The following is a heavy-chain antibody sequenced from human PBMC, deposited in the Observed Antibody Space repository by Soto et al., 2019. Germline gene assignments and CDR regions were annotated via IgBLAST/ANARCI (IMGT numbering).Heavy chain of an antibody. Sequence: ASVKVSCKASGYTFTSYYMHWVRQAPGQGLEWMGIINPSGGSTSYAQKFQGRVTMTRDTSTSTVYMELSSLRSEDTAVYYCARAETMVRGVITPGYYGMDVWGQGTTVTVSS. D-gene: IGHD3-10*01. J-gene: IGHJ6*02. CDR3: ARAETMVRGVITPGYYGMDV. CDR1: GYTFTSYY. CDR2: INPSGGST. V-gene: IGHV1-46*01.